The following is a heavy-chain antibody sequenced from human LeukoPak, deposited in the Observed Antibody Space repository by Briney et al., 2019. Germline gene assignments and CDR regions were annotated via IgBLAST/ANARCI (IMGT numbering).Heavy chain of an antibody. CDR2: IWYDGSNK. D-gene: IGHD5/OR15-5a*01. CDR3: AKGASTSYYYYYMDV. CDR1: GFTFSSYG. Sequence: PGESLRLSCAASGFTFSSYGMHWVRQAPGKGLEWVAVIWYDGSNKYYADSVKGRFTISRDNSKNTLYLQMNSLRAEDTAMYYCAKGASTSYYYYYMDVWGKGTTVTVSS. V-gene: IGHV3-33*06. J-gene: IGHJ6*03.